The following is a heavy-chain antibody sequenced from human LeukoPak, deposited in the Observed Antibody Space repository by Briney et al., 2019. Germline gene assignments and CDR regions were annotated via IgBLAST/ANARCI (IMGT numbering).Heavy chain of an antibody. V-gene: IGHV4-4*07. D-gene: IGHD4-17*01. Sequence: SETLSLTCTVSDGSISSAYRWTWIRQSAGKGLEWIGRVDTSGSTKYNPSLKSRVTISVDTSKNQFSLKLSSVTAADTAVCYCASMGDYDAFDIWGQGTMVTVSS. CDR1: DGSISSAYR. J-gene: IGHJ3*02. CDR3: ASMGDYDAFDI. CDR2: VDTSGST.